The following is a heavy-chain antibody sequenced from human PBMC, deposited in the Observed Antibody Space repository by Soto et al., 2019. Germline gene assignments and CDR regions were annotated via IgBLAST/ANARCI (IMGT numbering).Heavy chain of an antibody. J-gene: IGHJ6*01. CDR2: IIPIFGTA. CDR3: ARGDGFWSGDSGGYYYGMDV. D-gene: IGHD3-3*01. Sequence: GVSVKVSCKASGGTFSSYAISWVRQAPGQGLEWMGGIIPIFGTANYAQKFQGRVTITADESTSTAYMELSSLRSEDTAVYYCARGDGFWSGDSGGYYYGMDVWGQGTTVTVSS. V-gene: IGHV1-69*13. CDR1: GGTFSSYA.